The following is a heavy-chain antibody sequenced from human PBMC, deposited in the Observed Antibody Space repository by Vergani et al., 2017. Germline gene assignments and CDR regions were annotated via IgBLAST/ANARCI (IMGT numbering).Heavy chain of an antibody. Sequence: EVQLVESGGGLVQPGGSLRLSCAASGFTLSSFWMSWVRQAAGKGLEWVANIKEDGSEKFYVDSVRGRFVISRDNAKNSLYLQLNSLRAEDTAVSYCARVEGYSGIYWGQGTLVTVSS. D-gene: IGHD5-12*01. V-gene: IGHV3-7*01. CDR1: GFTLSSFW. CDR3: ARVEGYSGIY. CDR2: IKEDGSEK. J-gene: IGHJ4*02.